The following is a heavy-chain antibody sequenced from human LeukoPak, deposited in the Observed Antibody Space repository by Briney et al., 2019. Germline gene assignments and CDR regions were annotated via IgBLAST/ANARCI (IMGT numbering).Heavy chain of an antibody. CDR3: ASQPGGVTNFFDY. CDR1: GGSISSSSYY. D-gene: IGHD2-21*02. CDR2: IYYSGST. V-gene: IGHV4-39*01. Sequence: SETLSLTCTVSGGSISSSSYYWGWIRQPPGKGLEWIGSIYYSGSTYYNPSLKSRVTISVDTSKNQFSLKLSSVTAADTAVYYCASQPGGVTNFFDYWGQGTLVTVSS. J-gene: IGHJ4*02.